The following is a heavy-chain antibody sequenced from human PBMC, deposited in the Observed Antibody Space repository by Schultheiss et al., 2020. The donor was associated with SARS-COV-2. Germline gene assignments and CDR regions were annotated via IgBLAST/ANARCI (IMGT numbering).Heavy chain of an antibody. CDR3: ANADPVEYSRSGY. V-gene: IGHV3-48*04. Sequence: GGSLRLSCAASGFTFSSYAMSWVRQAPGKGLEWVSYISSSGSTIYYADSVKGRFTISRDNAKNSLYLQMNSLRAEDTAVYYCANADPVEYSRSGYWGQGTLVTVSS. CDR1: GFTFSSYA. CDR2: ISSSGSTI. J-gene: IGHJ4*02. D-gene: IGHD6-6*01.